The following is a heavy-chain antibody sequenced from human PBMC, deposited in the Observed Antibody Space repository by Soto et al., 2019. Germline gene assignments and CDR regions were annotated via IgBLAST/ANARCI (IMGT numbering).Heavy chain of an antibody. V-gene: IGHV3-30*18. J-gene: IGHJ3*02. CDR1: GFTFSSYD. Sequence: QVQLVESGGGVVQPGRSLRLSCAASGFTFSSYDMHWVRQAPGKGLEWVAVISYDGSNKYYADSVKGRFTISRDNSXXTLYLQMNSLRAEDTAVYYCAKDGPYDTTLGAFDIWGQGTMVTVSS. D-gene: IGHD3-22*01. CDR3: AKDGPYDTTLGAFDI. CDR2: ISYDGSNK.